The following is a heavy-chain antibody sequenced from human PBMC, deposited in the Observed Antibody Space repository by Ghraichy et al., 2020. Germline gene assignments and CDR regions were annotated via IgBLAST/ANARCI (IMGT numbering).Heavy chain of an antibody. D-gene: IGHD5-24*01. V-gene: IGHV1-24*01. CDR1: GYTLRELS. J-gene: IGHJ4*02. CDR2: FDPEDGET. Sequence: ASVKVSCKVTGYTLRELSIYWVRQAPGKGLEWMGTFDPEDGETIYAKNFQGRVTMTGDTSTDAAFMEMTSLRSADTAIYYCATGINYPSGFESWGQGTLVTVSS. CDR3: ATGINYPSGFES.